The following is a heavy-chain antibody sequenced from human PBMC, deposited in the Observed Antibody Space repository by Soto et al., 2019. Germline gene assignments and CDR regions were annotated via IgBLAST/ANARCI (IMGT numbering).Heavy chain of an antibody. J-gene: IGHJ4*02. CDR3: ARDGNYDFWSGYLVN. D-gene: IGHD3-3*01. V-gene: IGHV4-31*03. CDR1: AGSISSGGYY. CDR2: IYYSGSI. Sequence: PSETLSLTCTVSAGSISSGGYYRSWIRQHPGKGLEGIGYIYYSGSIYYNPSLKSRVTISVDTCKNQFSLKLSSVTAADTAVYYCARDGNYDFWSGYLVNWGQGTLVTVSS.